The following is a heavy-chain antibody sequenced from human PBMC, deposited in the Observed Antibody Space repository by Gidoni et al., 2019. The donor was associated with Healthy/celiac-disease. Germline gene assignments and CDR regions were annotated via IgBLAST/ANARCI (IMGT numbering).Heavy chain of an antibody. CDR2: ISYDGSNK. J-gene: IGHJ4*02. CDR3: AREKDYGDYGTYFDY. Sequence: QVQLVESGGGVVQPGRSLRLSCAASGFTFSSYAMHWVRQAPGKGLEWGAVISYDGSNKYYADSVKGRFTISRDNSKNTLYLQMNSLRAEDTAVYYCAREKDYGDYGTYFDYWGQGTLVTVSS. CDR1: GFTFSSYA. D-gene: IGHD4-17*01. V-gene: IGHV3-30-3*01.